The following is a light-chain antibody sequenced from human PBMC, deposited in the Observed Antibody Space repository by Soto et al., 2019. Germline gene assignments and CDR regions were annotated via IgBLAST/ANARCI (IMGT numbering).Light chain of an antibody. CDR3: QKYNSYSRT. Sequence: DIQMTQSPSTLSASVGDRVTITCRASQSISSWLAWYQQKPGKAPKLLIYKASSLESGVPSRFSGSGSGKEFTLTISSLQPDDFATYYCQKYNSYSRTFGKGTKGEIK. V-gene: IGKV1-5*03. J-gene: IGKJ1*01. CDR1: QSISSW. CDR2: KAS.